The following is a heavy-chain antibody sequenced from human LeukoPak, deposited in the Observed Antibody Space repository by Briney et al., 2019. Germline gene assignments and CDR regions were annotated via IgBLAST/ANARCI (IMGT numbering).Heavy chain of an antibody. D-gene: IGHD3-22*01. CDR3: AKGSYYDSSGSFYFDY. J-gene: IGHJ4*02. Sequence: GGSLRLSCAASGFTFSSYAMSWVRQAPGKGLEWVSGISGSGDNTYYADSAKGRFTISRDNSKNTLYVQVNSLGTEDTAAYYCAKGSYYDSSGSFYFDYWGQGTLVTVSS. CDR1: GFTFSSYA. V-gene: IGHV3-23*01. CDR2: ISGSGDNT.